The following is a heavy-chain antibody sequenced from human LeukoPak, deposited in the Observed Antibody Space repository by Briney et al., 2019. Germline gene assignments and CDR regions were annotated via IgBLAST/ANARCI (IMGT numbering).Heavy chain of an antibody. Sequence: GGSLRLSCAASGFTFSNYNMNWVRQAPGKGLEWVAYITLSRTTIYYADSVKGRFTISRDNAKNSLYLQMNSLRAEDTAIYYCLLNRGIAVAGTENYWGQGTLVTVSS. J-gene: IGHJ4*02. V-gene: IGHV3-48*04. CDR1: GFTFSNYN. CDR2: ITLSRTTI. D-gene: IGHD6-19*01. CDR3: LLNRGIAVAGTENY.